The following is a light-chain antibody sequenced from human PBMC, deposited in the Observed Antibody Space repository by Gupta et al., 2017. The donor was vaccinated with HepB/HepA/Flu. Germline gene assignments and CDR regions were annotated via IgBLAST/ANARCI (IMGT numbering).Light chain of an antibody. CDR3: QVWDSASDLYV. CDR2: DNS. Sequence: SYVLTQPPSVSVAPGKTARITGGGNNIGSKNVHWYQQKPGQAPVLVVFDNSDRPSGIPERFSGSNSGNTATLTISRVEAGDEADYYCQVWDSASDLYVFGTGTKVTVL. V-gene: IGLV3-21*03. J-gene: IGLJ1*01. CDR1: NIGSKN.